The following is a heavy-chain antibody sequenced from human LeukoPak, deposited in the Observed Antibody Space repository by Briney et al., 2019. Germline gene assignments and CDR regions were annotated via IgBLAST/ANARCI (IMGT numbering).Heavy chain of an antibody. D-gene: IGHD3-3*01. Sequence: GGSLRLSCAASGFTFSSYSMNWVRQAPGKGLEWVSSISSSSSYIYYADSVKGRFTISRDNAKNSLYLQMNSLRAEDTAVYYCARSAGDYDFWSGYYQNYFDYWGQGTLVTVSS. CDR1: GFTFSSYS. V-gene: IGHV3-21*01. J-gene: IGHJ4*02. CDR3: ARSAGDYDFWSGYYQNYFDY. CDR2: ISSSSSYI.